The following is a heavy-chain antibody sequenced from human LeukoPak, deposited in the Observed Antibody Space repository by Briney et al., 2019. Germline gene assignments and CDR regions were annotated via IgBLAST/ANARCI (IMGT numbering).Heavy chain of an antibody. J-gene: IGHJ5*02. CDR3: ARPLTTVTTSGFDP. Sequence: SETLSLTCTVSGYSLSSGYYWGWSRQHPGKGREGIGEINHSVSTNYNTSLKRRVTISVDTTKNQFSLKLSSVPAADTAVYYCARPLTTVTTSGFDPWGQGTLVTVSS. V-gene: IGHV4-38-2*02. CDR1: GYSLSSGYY. D-gene: IGHD4-17*01. CDR2: INHSVST.